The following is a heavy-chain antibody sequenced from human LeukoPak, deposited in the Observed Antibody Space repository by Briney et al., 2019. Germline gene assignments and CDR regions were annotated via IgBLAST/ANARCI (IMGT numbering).Heavy chain of an antibody. Sequence: PGGSLRLSCAASGFTVSSTYMSWVRQAPGKGLEWVSGISDTGGSTYYADSVKGRFTISRDKSKNTLYLQMNNLRAEDTAVYYCARGAAILMNYFDYWGQGTLATVSS. D-gene: IGHD2-2*01. CDR2: ISDTGGST. V-gene: IGHV3-23*01. J-gene: IGHJ4*02. CDR3: ARGAAILMNYFDY. CDR1: GFTVSSTY.